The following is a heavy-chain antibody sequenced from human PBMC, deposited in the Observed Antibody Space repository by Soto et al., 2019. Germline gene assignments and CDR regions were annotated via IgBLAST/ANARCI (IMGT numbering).Heavy chain of an antibody. V-gene: IGHV1-69*13. D-gene: IGHD3-3*01. J-gene: IGHJ6*02. CDR2: IIPIFGTA. Sequence: SVKVSCKASGGTFSSYAISWVRQAPGQGLEWMGGIIPIFGTANYAQKFQGRVTITADESTSTAYMELSSLRSEDTAVYYCARGGYYDFWSGRRRWDYGRDVCGQGTTVTIAS. CDR1: GGTFSSYA. CDR3: ARGGYYDFWSGRRRWDYGRDV.